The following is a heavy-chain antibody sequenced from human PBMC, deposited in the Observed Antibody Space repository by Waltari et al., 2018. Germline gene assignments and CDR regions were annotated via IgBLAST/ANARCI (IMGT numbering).Heavy chain of an antibody. CDR2: ISDSGSS. CDR3: ARLSRSSVSPKFDF. V-gene: IGHV4-59*11. J-gene: IGHJ4*02. D-gene: IGHD3-22*01. Sequence: VQLQESGSGLVKPSGTLSLTCTVSGASISSPYWSWIRQPPGGGLECIGCISDSGSSNYSPSLKTRVTMSVDASKNQFSLNLKSLTPADTAVYYCARLSRSSVSPKFDFWGQGTLVTV. CDR1: GASISSPY.